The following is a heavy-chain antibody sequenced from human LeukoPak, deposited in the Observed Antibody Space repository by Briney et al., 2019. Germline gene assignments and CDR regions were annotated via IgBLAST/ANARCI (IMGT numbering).Heavy chain of an antibody. Sequence: GESLKISCRGSGYRFPKYWIGWVRQPPGKGLEWMGIIYPGDSRTRYSPPFQGQVTISVDESISTVYLQWSSLKASDTAMYYCAWFGGGAFDIWGQGTMVTVSS. CDR2: IYPGDSRT. CDR3: AWFGGGAFDI. J-gene: IGHJ3*02. D-gene: IGHD3-10*01. CDR1: GYRFPKYW. V-gene: IGHV5-51*01.